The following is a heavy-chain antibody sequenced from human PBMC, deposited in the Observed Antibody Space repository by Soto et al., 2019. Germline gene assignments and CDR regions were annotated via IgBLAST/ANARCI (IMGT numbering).Heavy chain of an antibody. Sequence: PGASLKISCKGSGYTFTNYWIGWVRQMPGKGPEWMGIIYPGDSDTKYNPSFQGQVTISADKSITTTYLQWSSLKASDTAIYYCAASIFYYGMDFWGQGTTVTVSS. CDR3: AASIFYYGMDF. J-gene: IGHJ6*02. CDR1: GYTFTNYW. V-gene: IGHV5-51*01. CDR2: IYPGDSDT.